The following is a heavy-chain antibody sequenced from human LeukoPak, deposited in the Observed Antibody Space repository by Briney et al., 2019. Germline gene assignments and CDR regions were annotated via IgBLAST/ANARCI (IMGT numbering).Heavy chain of an antibody. D-gene: IGHD1-26*01. CDR2: ISWNSGSI. CDR1: GFTFDDYA. CDR3: AKDLSSGSYYGAFDI. V-gene: IGHV3-9*01. J-gene: IGHJ3*02. Sequence: GRSLRLSCAASGFTFDDYAMHWVRQAPGKGLEWVSGISWNSGSIGYADSVKGRFTISRDNAKNSLYLQMNSLRAEDTALYYCAKDLSSGSYYGAFDIWGQGTMVTVSS.